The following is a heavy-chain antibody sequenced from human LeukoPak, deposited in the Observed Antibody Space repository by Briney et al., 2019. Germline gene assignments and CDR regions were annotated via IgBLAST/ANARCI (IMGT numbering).Heavy chain of an antibody. J-gene: IGHJ5*02. V-gene: IGHV2-5*02. CDR3: AHISTMVRAVTHWFHP. D-gene: IGHD3-10*01. Sequence: SGPTLVKPTQTLTLTCTFSGFSLSTSGVGVGWIRQPPGKALEWLALIYWDDDKRYSPSLKSRLTITNDTSKNQVVLTMTNMDPVDTATYYCAHISTMVRAVTHWFHPWGQGPLVTVSS. CDR2: IYWDDDK. CDR1: GFSLSTSGVG.